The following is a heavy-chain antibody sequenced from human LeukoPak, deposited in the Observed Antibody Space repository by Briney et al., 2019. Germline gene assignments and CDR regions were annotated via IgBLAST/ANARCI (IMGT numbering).Heavy chain of an antibody. D-gene: IGHD3-9*01. CDR1: GFTFSSYW. Sequence: GGPLRLSCAASGFTFSSYWMHWVRQAPGKGLVWVSRINSDGSSTSYADSVKGRFTISRDNAKDTLYLQMNSLRGEDTAVYYCARRENYDILTGYYTWFDPWGQGTLVTVSS. V-gene: IGHV3-74*01. CDR3: ARRENYDILTGYYTWFDP. CDR2: INSDGSST. J-gene: IGHJ5*02.